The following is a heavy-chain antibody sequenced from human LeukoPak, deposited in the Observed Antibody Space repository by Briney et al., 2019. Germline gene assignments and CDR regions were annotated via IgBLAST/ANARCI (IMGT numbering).Heavy chain of an antibody. Sequence: PSETLSLTCAVYGGSFSGYYWSWIRQPPGKGLEWIGEINHSGSTNYNPSLKSRVTISVDTSKNQFSLKLSSVTAADTAVYYCARGRGGYYSNDAFDIWGQGTMVTVSS. D-gene: IGHD3-22*01. J-gene: IGHJ3*02. V-gene: IGHV4-34*01. CDR2: INHSGST. CDR3: ARGRGGYYSNDAFDI. CDR1: GGSFSGYY.